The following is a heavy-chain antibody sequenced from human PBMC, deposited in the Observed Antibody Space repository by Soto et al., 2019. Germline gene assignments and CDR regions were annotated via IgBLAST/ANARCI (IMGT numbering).Heavy chain of an antibody. Sequence: PGRSLRLSCAASGFTVSSNYMGWVRQAPGKGLEWVSLIYSGDSTYYADSVQGRFIISRDNSKNTLYLQMHSLRAEDTAVYYCARDSGYSGYAFDYWGQGTLVTVSS. CDR1: GFTVSSNY. V-gene: IGHV3-53*01. D-gene: IGHD5-12*01. CDR2: IYSGDST. CDR3: ARDSGYSGYAFDY. J-gene: IGHJ4*02.